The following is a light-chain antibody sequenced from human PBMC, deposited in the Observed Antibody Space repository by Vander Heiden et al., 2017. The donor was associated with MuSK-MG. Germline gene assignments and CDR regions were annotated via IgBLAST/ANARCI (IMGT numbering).Light chain of an antibody. V-gene: IGKV1-33*01. J-gene: IGKJ4*01. CDR1: QDISNY. Sequence: DIQMTQSPSSLAASVGDRVTITCQASQDISNYLNWYQQKPGKAPKFLIYDASNLETGVPSRFSGSGSGTDFTFTISSLQPEDIATYYCQQDDNLGLTFGGGTKVEIK. CDR2: DAS. CDR3: QQDDNLGLT.